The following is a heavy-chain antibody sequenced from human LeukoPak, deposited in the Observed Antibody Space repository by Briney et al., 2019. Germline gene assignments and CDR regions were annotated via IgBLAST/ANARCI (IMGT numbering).Heavy chain of an antibody. V-gene: IGHV3-7*01. CDR3: ARDMAAAGLFFDY. J-gene: IGHJ4*02. Sequence: PGGSLRLSCAASGFTFSSYWMSWVRQAPGKGLECVANMKYDGSEKDYVDSVKGRFTISRDNAKNSLYLQMNSLRAEDTAVYYCARDMAAAGLFFDYWGQGTLVTVSS. CDR2: MKYDGSEK. CDR1: GFTFSSYW. D-gene: IGHD6-13*01.